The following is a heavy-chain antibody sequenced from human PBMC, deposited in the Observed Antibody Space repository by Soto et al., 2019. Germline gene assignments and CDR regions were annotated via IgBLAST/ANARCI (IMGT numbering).Heavy chain of an antibody. CDR1: GGSLSSYD. Sequence: TSETLSLTCPVSGGSLSSYDGSWIRPPPGKGLEWIGYIYYSGSTNYNPSLKSRVTISVDTSKNQFSLKLSSVTAADTAVYYCAREEDDSSGLDYWGQGTLVTVSS. J-gene: IGHJ4*02. CDR3: AREEDDSSGLDY. D-gene: IGHD3-22*01. CDR2: IYYSGST. V-gene: IGHV4-59*01.